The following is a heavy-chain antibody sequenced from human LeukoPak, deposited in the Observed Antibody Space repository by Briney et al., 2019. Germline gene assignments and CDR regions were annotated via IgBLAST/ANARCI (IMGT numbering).Heavy chain of an antibody. CDR3: ARGGPYCSSTSCYNAPWYYYGMDV. CDR1: GGTFSSYA. D-gene: IGHD2-2*02. V-gene: IGHV1-69*13. Sequence: ASVKVSCKASGGTFSSYAISWVRQAPGQGLEWMGGIIPIFGTANYAQKFQGRVTITADESTSTAYMELSSLRSEDTAVYYCARGGPYCSSTSCYNAPWYYYGMDVWGQGTTVTVSS. J-gene: IGHJ6*02. CDR2: IIPIFGTA.